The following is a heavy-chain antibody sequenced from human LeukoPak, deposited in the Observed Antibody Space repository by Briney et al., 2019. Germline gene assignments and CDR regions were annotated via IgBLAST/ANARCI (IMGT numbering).Heavy chain of an antibody. CDR3: ARGDSSGYYRWFDP. V-gene: IGHV4-30-4*01. D-gene: IGHD3-22*01. J-gene: IGHJ5*02. CDR2: VYNTGST. Sequence: PSQTLSLTCTVSGGSINSGNYYWTWMPQPPGKGLEWIGYVYNTGSTYYNPSLKSRVTISINTSKNQFSLKLSSVAAADTAIYYCARGDSSGYYRWFDPWGQGTLVTVSS. CDR1: GGSINSGNYY.